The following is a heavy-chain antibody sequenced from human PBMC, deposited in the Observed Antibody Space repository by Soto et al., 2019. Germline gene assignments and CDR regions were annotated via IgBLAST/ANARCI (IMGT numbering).Heavy chain of an antibody. J-gene: IGHJ4*02. CDR2: IIPIFGIA. D-gene: IGHD2-21*01. CDR3: AREASAGDGARY. V-gene: IGHV1-69*08. Sequence: QVQLVQSGAEGKKPGSSVKVSCKASGGTFSSYTISWVRQAPGQGREWMGRIIPIFGIANYAQKLQGRVTITADKTTSTAYMELSSLRSEDTAVYYCAREASAGDGARYWGQGTLVTVSS. CDR1: GGTFSSYT.